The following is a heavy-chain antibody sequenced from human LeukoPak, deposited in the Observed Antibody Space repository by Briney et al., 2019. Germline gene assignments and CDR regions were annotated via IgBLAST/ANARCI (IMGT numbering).Heavy chain of an antibody. V-gene: IGHV3-30*04. J-gene: IGHJ4*02. CDR2: ISYDGSNK. CDR1: GFTFSSYA. Sequence: GGSLRLSCAASGFTFSSYAMHWVRQAPGKGLEWVAVISYDGSNKYYADSVKGRFTISRDNSKNTVYLQMNSLRAEDTAVYYCAKDPTHFRVWDDYDNTRLNYWGQGTLVTVSS. CDR3: AKDPTHFRVWDDYDNTRLNY. D-gene: IGHD3-22*01.